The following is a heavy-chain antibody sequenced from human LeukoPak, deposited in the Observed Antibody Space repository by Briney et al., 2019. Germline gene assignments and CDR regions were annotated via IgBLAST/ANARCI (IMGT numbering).Heavy chain of an antibody. CDR1: GFTFSSYA. CDR3: AKHMRQWELLSGDY. CDR2: ISGSGGST. Sequence: HTGGSLRLSCAASGFTFSSYAMSWVRQAPGKGLEWVSAISGSGGSTYYADSVKGRFTISGDNSKNTLYLQMNSLRAEDTAVYYCAKHMRQWELLSGDYWGQGTLVTVSS. J-gene: IGHJ4*02. D-gene: IGHD1-26*01. V-gene: IGHV3-23*01.